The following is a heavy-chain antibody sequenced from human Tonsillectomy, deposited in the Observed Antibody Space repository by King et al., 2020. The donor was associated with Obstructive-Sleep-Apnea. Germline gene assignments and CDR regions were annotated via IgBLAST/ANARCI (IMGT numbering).Heavy chain of an antibody. D-gene: IGHD6-13*01. CDR3: ARDWGKFDSSWACHT. CDR2: INSAGSFT. J-gene: IGHJ1*01. V-gene: IGHV3-74*01. CDR1: GFIFSNYW. Sequence: EVQLVESGGGLVQPGGSLRLSCAASGFIFSNYWMHWVRQVPGKGLVWVSRINSAGSFTNYADSVKGRFTISRDNAKNTLYLQMNTLRVEDTAVYYCARDWGKFDSSWACHTWGQGTLVTVSS.